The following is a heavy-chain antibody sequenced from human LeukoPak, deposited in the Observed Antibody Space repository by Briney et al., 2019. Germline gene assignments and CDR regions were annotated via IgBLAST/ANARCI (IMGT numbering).Heavy chain of an antibody. CDR2: ISGYGGTT. CDR1: GFTFSSYA. CDR3: AKAEQWLVTGFDY. Sequence: GSLRLSCAASGFTFSSYAMSWVRQAPGKGLEWVSTISGYGGTTYFADSVKGRFTISRDNSKNTLYLQMNSLTAEDTAVYYCAKAEQWLVTGFDYWGQGTLVTVSS. J-gene: IGHJ4*02. D-gene: IGHD6-19*01. V-gene: IGHV3-23*01.